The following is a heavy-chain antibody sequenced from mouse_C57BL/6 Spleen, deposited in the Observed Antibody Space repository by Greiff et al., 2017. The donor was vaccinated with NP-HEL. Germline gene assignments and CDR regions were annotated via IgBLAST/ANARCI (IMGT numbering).Heavy chain of an antibody. CDR1: GFTFSSYG. V-gene: IGHV5-6*01. Sequence: EVQLVESGGDLVKPGGSLKLSCAASGFTFSSYGMSWVRQTPDKRLEWVATISSGGSYTYYPDSVKGRFTISRDNAKNTQYLQMSSLKSEDTAMYYCARQDYGSSSDYWGQGTTLTVSS. J-gene: IGHJ2*01. CDR2: ISSGGSYT. CDR3: ARQDYGSSSDY. D-gene: IGHD1-1*01.